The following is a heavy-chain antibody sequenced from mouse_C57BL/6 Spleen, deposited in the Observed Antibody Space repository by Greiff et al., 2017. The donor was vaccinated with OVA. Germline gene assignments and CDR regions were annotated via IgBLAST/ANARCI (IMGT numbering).Heavy chain of an antibody. J-gene: IGHJ3*01. CDR1: GYTFTSYW. Sequence: QVQLQQPGTELVKPGASVKLSCKASGYTFTSYWMHWVKQRPGQGLEWIGNINPSNGGTNYNEKFKSKATLTVDKSSSTAYKQLSSLTSEDSAVYYCARSGLITTVVAPFAYWGQGTLVTVSA. D-gene: IGHD1-1*01. V-gene: IGHV1-53*01. CDR2: INPSNGGT. CDR3: ARSGLITTVVAPFAY.